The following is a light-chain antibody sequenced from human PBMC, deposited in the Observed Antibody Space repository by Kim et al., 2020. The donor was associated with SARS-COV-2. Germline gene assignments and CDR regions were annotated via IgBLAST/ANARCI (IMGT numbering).Light chain of an antibody. J-gene: IGLJ2*01. V-gene: IGLV2-8*03. CDR2: EVS. Sequence: GQSVTIYCTGTSSDVGAYNYISWYLQHPGKAPKLIIYEVSKRPSGVPDRFFGSKSGNTASLTVSGLQAEDEADYYCSSYAGSNNVIFGGGTQLTVL. CDR3: SSYAGSNNVI. CDR1: SSDVGAYNY.